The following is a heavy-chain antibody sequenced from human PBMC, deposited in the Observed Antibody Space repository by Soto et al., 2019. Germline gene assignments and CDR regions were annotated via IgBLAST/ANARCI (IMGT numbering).Heavy chain of an antibody. J-gene: IGHJ6*03. CDR2: TYYRSRWYN. CDR3: AGTSSVQCYYMEF. V-gene: IGHV6-1*01. D-gene: IGHD1-7*01. CDR1: GDNVSSNCAA. Sequence: SQSLSLTCVISGDNVSSNCAAWKWIRQSPSRGLEWLGRTYYRSRWYNDYAVSVRSRITVNADTSKNQFSLHLNSVTPEDTAFYYCAGTSSVQCYYMEFWDKGTTVTVSS.